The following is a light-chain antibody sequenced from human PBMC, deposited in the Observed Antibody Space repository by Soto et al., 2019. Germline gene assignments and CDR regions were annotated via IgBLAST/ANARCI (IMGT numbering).Light chain of an antibody. CDR3: QQRSNWPIT. Sequence: EIVRTQSPATLSVSQGERATLSCRASQSVSSNLAWYQKKPGQVPRILIYDASNRATGIPARFSGIVSGTDFTLTISRLETEDCAVYECQQRSNWPITFGQVTRLEIK. V-gene: IGKV3-11*01. J-gene: IGKJ5*01. CDR1: QSVSSN. CDR2: DAS.